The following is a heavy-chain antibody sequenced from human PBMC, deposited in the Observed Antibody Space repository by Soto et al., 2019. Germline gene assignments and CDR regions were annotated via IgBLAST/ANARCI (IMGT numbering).Heavy chain of an antibody. D-gene: IGHD4-4*01. CDR1: GFTFSSYA. CDR2: ISGSGGST. CDR3: AKDPYYDYSNYLRFDY. Sequence: GGSLRLSCAASGFTFSSYAMSWVRQAPGKGLEWVSAISGSGGSTYYADSVKGRFTISRDNSKNTLYLQMNSLRAEDTAVYYCAKDPYYDYSNYLRFDYWGQGTLVTVSS. V-gene: IGHV3-23*01. J-gene: IGHJ4*02.